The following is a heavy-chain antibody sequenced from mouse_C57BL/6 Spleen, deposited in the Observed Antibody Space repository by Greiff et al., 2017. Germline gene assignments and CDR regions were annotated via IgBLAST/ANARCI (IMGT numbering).Heavy chain of an antibody. J-gene: IGHJ4*01. CDR3: ARSRGYAMDY. CDR2: IDPSDSYT. Sequence: QVQLKQPGAELVMPGASVKLSCKASGYTFTSYWMHWVKQRPGQGLEWIGEIDPSDSYTNYNQKFKGKSTLTVDKSSSTAYMQLSSLTSEDSAVYYCARSRGYAMDYWGQGTSVTVSS. V-gene: IGHV1-69*01. CDR1: GYTFTSYW.